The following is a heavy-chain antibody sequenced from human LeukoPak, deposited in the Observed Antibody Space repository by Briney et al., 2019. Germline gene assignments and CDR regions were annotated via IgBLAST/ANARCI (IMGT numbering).Heavy chain of an antibody. D-gene: IGHD4-17*01. Sequence: ASVKVSCKASGYTFTSYAMIWVRQAPGQGLEWMGWINTNTGNPTYAQGFTGRYVFSMDSSVSTAYLQISSLKAEDTAVYYCARGDYGDLGDAFDIWGQGTMVTVSS. CDR3: ARGDYGDLGDAFDI. CDR1: GYTFTSYA. J-gene: IGHJ3*02. V-gene: IGHV7-4-1*02. CDR2: INTNTGNP.